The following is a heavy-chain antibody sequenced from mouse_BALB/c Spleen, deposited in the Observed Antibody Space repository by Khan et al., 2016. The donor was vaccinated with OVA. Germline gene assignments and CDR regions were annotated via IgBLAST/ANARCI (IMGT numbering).Heavy chain of an antibody. D-gene: IGHD3-3*01. CDR3: ARGRAY. V-gene: IGHV3-2*02. CDR2: INYSGRT. Sequence: EVQLQESGPGLVKPSQSLSLTCTVTDYSITSDYAWNWIRQFPGNKLEWMGYINYSGRTSYSPSLKSRNSITRDTSKNQFFLQLNSVTTEDTATYFCARGRAYWGQGTLVTVSA. CDR1: DYSITSDYA. J-gene: IGHJ3*01.